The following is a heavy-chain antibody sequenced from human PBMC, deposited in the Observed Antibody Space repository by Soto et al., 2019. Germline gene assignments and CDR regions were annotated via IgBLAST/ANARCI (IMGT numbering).Heavy chain of an antibody. CDR3: AREVTWYCSGGSCPTPGFDY. CDR2: INPSGGST. D-gene: IGHD2-15*01. CDR1: GYTFTSYY. Sequence: GASVKVSCKASGYTFTSYYMHWVRQAPGQGLERMGIINPSGGSTSYAQKFQGRVTMTRDTSTSTVYMELRSLRSEDTAVYYCAREVTWYCSGGSCPTPGFDYWGQGTLVTVSS. J-gene: IGHJ4*02. V-gene: IGHV1-46*03.